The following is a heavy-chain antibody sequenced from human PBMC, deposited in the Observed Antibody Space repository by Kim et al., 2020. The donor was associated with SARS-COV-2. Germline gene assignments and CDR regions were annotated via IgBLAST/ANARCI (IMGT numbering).Heavy chain of an antibody. Sequence: SETLSLTCAVYGASLSGFQWSWIRQTPGKGLEWIGEINDSGKSDYNPSLRSRISMSIDTSKKQFSLKLSSVTAADTAIYYCAAGAPGPWGQGTLVTVSP. D-gene: IGHD3-10*01. J-gene: IGHJ1*01. CDR1: GASLSGFQ. V-gene: IGHV4-34*01. CDR3: AAGAPGP. CDR2: INDSGKS.